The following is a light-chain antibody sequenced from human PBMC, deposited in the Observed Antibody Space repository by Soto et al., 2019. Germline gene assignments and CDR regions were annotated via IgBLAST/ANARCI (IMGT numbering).Light chain of an antibody. V-gene: IGKV1-5*01. Sequence: TQMTQSLSPLSASEGDRVTITCRAIQSIGSCLAWNQQKPGKAPKLLIYDASSLESGVPSRFSGSGSGTEFTLTISSLQPDDFATYYCQQYNSYSPYTFGQGPKLEIK. CDR3: QQYNSYSPYT. CDR2: DAS. J-gene: IGKJ2*01. CDR1: QSIGSC.